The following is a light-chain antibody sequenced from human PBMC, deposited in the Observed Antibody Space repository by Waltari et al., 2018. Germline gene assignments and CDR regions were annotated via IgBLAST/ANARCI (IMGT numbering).Light chain of an antibody. V-gene: IGKV1-5*01. CDR2: DAS. Sequence: DIPLTQSPSTLSAAVGDRVTITCRASLGISRWLAWYQQKPGKAPNLLIYDASTLENGVPSRFRGSGFATEFTLTISSLQPDDSATYYCQQYTTYRVSFGGGTKVEIK. J-gene: IGKJ4*01. CDR1: LGISRW. CDR3: QQYTTYRVS.